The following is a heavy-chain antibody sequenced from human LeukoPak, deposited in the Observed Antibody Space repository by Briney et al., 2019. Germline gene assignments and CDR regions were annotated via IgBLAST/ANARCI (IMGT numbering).Heavy chain of an antibody. J-gene: IGHJ5*02. V-gene: IGHV4-59*11. CDR2: IYYSGST. Sequence: SETLSLTCTVSGGSISSHYWSWIRQPPGKGLEWIGYIYYSGSTKHNPSLKSRVTISVDTSNNQFSLELSSVTAADTAVYYCARLYDSSTYTNWLDPWGQGTLVTVSS. D-gene: IGHD3-22*01. CDR3: ARLYDSSTYTNWLDP. CDR1: GGSISSHY.